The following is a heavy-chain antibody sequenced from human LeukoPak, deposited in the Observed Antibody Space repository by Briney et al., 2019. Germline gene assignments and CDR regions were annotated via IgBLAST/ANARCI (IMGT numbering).Heavy chain of an antibody. J-gene: IGHJ5*02. V-gene: IGHV1-18*01. CDR1: GYTFTSYG. CDR3: ARDRLLRYFDWLLYKANWFDP. CDR2: ISAYNGNT. D-gene: IGHD3-9*01. Sequence: ASVKVSCKASGYTFTSYGISWVRQAPGQGLEWMGWISAYNGNTNYAQKLQGRVTMTTDTSTSPAYMELRSLRSDDPAVYYCARDRLLRYFDWLLYKANWFDPWGQGTLVTVSS.